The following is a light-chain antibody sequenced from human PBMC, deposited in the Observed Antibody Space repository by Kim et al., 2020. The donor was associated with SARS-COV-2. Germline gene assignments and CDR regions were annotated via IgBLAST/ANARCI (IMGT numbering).Light chain of an antibody. Sequence: GQSVTISCTGTNSDVGGYNYVSWYQHRPGKAPKLMIYDVNKRPSGVPDRFSGSKSGNTASLAISGLQAEDEADDYCCSYAGSYILVFGGGTQLTVL. CDR2: DVN. V-gene: IGLV2-11*01. CDR1: NSDVGGYNY. J-gene: IGLJ3*02. CDR3: CSYAGSYILV.